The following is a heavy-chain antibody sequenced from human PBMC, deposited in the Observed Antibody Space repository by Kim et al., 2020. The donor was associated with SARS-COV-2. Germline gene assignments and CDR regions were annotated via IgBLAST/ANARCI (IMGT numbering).Heavy chain of an antibody. J-gene: IGHJ6*02. D-gene: IGHD4-17*01. CDR3: ARDHNSNYGPYYYYYYGMDV. CDR2: ISSSSSYI. CDR1: GFTFSSYS. Sequence: GGSLRLSCAASGFTFSSYSMNWVRQAPGKGLEWVSSISSSSSYIYYADSVKGRFTISRDNAKNSLYLQMNSLRAEDTAVYYCARDHNSNYGPYYYYYYGMDVWGQGTTVTVSS. V-gene: IGHV3-21*01.